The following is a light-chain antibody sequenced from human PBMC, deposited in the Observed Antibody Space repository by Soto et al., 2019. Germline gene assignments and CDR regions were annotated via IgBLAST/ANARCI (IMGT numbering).Light chain of an antibody. CDR2: LGS. CDR3: MQARTWT. V-gene: IGKV2-28*01. Sequence: IRMTRSPLSQPTSPGQPAAISCRANQSLLHSNGYNYLDWYLQKPGQSPQLLIYLGSNRASGVPDRFSGSGSGTDFTLKISRVEAEDVGVYYCMQARTWTFGQGTKVDI. CDR1: QSLLHSNGYNY. J-gene: IGKJ1*01.